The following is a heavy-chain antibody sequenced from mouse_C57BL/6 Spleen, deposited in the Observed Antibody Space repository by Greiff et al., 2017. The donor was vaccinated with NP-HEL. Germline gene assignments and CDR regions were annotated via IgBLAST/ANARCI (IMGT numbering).Heavy chain of an antibody. D-gene: IGHD2-3*01. V-gene: IGHV5-6*01. CDR3: ARHGGSYDPYYFDY. J-gene: IGHJ2*01. Sequence: EVKLMESGGDLVKPGGSLKLSCAASGFTFSSYGMSWVRQTPDKRLEWVATISSGGSYTYYPDSVKGRFTISRDNAKNTLYLQMSSLKSEDTAMYYCARHGGSYDPYYFDYWGQGTTLTVSS. CDR2: ISSGGSYT. CDR1: GFTFSSYG.